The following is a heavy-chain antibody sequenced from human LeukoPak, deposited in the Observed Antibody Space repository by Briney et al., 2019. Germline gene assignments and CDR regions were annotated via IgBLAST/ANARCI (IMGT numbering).Heavy chain of an antibody. CDR3: ARDNLGSYDSSGYYAGLY. D-gene: IGHD3-22*01. V-gene: IGHV1-46*01. CDR2: INPSGGTT. J-gene: IGHJ4*02. CDR1: GYTFTSYY. Sequence: ASVKVSCKASGYTFTSYYMHWVRQAPGQGLEWMGVINPSGGTTSYAQKFQGRVTMPRDTSTSTVYMELSSLGSEDTAVYYCARDNLGSYDSSGYYAGLYWGQGTLVTVSS.